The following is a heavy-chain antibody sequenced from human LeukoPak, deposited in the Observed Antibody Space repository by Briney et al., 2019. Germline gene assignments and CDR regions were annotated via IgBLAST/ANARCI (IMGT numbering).Heavy chain of an antibody. Sequence: PSQTLSLTCTVSGGSISSGDYYWSWIRQPPGKGLEWIGYIYYSGSTYYNPSLKSRVTISLDTSKNQFSLKLSSVTAADTAIYHCARDATRMIWGAFDIWGQGTMVTVSS. CDR2: IYYSGST. CDR3: ARDATRMIWGAFDI. CDR1: GGSISSGDYY. V-gene: IGHV4-30-4*01. D-gene: IGHD2-15*01. J-gene: IGHJ3*02.